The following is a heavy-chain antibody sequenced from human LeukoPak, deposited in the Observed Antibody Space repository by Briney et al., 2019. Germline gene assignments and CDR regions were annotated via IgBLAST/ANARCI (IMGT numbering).Heavy chain of an antibody. Sequence: ASVKVSCKASGYTFTSYYMHWVRQAPGQGLEWMGRINPNSGGTNYAQKFQGRVTMTRDTSISTAYMELSRLRSDDTAVYYCARESPDDYGDYVNDYWGQGTLVTVSS. CDR1: GYTFTSYY. J-gene: IGHJ4*02. D-gene: IGHD4-17*01. V-gene: IGHV1-2*06. CDR2: INPNSGGT. CDR3: ARESPDDYGDYVNDY.